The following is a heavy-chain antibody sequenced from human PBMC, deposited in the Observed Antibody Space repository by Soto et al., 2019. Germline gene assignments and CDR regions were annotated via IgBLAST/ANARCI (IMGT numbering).Heavy chain of an antibody. Sequence: QVQLVQSGTEVRKPGTSVKVSCKTSGFTFSTYDISWVRQASGQGLEWMGWMNANTGNTGYAQNFQGRVTMTRNTSISTAYMELSSLRSEDTAVYFCARRKERSGPHYFDYWGQGTLVTVSS. CDR3: ARRKERSGPHYFDY. V-gene: IGHV1-8*01. CDR1: GFTFSTYD. D-gene: IGHD6-25*01. J-gene: IGHJ4*02. CDR2: MNANTGNT.